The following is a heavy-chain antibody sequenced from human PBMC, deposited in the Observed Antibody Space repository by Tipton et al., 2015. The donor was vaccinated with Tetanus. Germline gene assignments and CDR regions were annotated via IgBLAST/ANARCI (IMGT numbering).Heavy chain of an antibody. V-gene: IGHV5-51*01. CDR2: IYPGDSDT. CDR3: ARPLTSVAFGGFAFDV. J-gene: IGHJ3*01. Sequence: QLVQSGAEAKKPGESLKISCQGSGYNFNLYWIAWVRQMPGKGLEWMGIIYPGDSDTTYSPSFEGQVTISADKSISTVYLQWNNLRASDTAMYYCARPLTSVAFGGFAFDVWGQGTLVTVSS. CDR1: GYNFNLYW. D-gene: IGHD3-16*01.